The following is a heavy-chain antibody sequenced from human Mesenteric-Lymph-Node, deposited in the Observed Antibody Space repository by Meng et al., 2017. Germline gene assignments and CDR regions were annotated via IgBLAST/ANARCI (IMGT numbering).Heavy chain of an antibody. CDR2: INPDGSVI. D-gene: IGHD1-1*01. CDR3: ASGGWNGGTYFDY. CDR1: CFAFSSYW. J-gene: IGHJ4*02. V-gene: IGHV3-74*01. Sequence: VELVGAGGGLVQPGGSRRLSCVASCFAFSSYWMHWVRQVPGEGLVWVSRINPDGSVINYADAVKGQFTISRDNAKNILYLQMNNLRADDTAVYYCASGGWNGGTYFDYWGQGTLVTVSS.